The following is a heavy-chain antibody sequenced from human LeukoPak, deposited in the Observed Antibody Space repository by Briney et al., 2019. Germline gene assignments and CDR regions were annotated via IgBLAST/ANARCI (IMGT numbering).Heavy chain of an antibody. J-gene: IGHJ6*02. V-gene: IGHV1-46*01. CDR1: GYTFTSYY. D-gene: IGHD3-3*01. CDR2: INPSGGST. Sequence: ASVKVSCKASGYTFTSYYMHWVRQAPGQGLEWMGIINPSGGSTSYAQKFQGRVTMTRNTSISTAYMELSSLRSEDTAVYYCARGRTRQYYDFWSGYLYGMDVWGQGTTVTVSS. CDR3: ARGRTRQYYDFWSGYLYGMDV.